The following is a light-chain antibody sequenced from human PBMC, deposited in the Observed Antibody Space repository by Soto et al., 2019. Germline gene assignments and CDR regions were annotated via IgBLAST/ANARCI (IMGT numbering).Light chain of an antibody. Sequence: QLVLSQPPSVSGAPGQRVIISCTGSSSNIGAGYGVHWYQQLPRTAPKLLIYGDSKRPSGVPDRFSGSKSGTSASLAISGLQAEDEADYYCQSYDSSLSGYVFGTGTNLTVL. J-gene: IGLJ1*01. CDR2: GDS. CDR3: QSYDSSLSGYV. CDR1: SSNIGAGYG. V-gene: IGLV1-40*01.